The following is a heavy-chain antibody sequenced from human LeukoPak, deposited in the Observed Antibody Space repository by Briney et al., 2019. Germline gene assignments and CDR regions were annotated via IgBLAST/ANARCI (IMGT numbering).Heavy chain of an antibody. CDR1: GFTFSSYE. CDR3: AKVGYSSSWGGDY. CDR2: ISSSGSTI. J-gene: IGHJ4*02. D-gene: IGHD6-13*01. Sequence: PGGSLRLSCAASGFTFSSYEMNWVRQAPGKGLEWVSYISSSGSTIYYADSVKGRFTISRDNAKNSLYLQMNSLRAEDTAVYYCAKVGYSSSWGGDYWGQGTLVTVSS. V-gene: IGHV3-48*03.